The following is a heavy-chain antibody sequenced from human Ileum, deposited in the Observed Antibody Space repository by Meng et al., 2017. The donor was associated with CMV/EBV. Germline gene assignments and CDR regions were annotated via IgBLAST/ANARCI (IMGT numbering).Heavy chain of an antibody. CDR2: ISGSGGST. CDR1: GFTLSGCA. CDR3: AKGPSGPFDY. Sequence: SCAASGFTLSGCAMSWVRQAPGKGLEWVSAISGSGGSTYYADSVKGRFTISRDNSKNTLYLQMNSLRAEDTAVYYCAKGPSGPFDYWGQGTLVTVSS. V-gene: IGHV3-23*01. J-gene: IGHJ4*02.